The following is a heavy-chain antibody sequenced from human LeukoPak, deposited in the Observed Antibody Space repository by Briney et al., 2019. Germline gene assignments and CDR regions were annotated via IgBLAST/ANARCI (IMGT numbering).Heavy chain of an antibody. D-gene: IGHD3-22*01. CDR2: MNPNSGNT. CDR1: GYTFTSYD. CDR3: ARDPLFEKKYYYDSSDPRLGY. V-gene: IGHV1-8*01. Sequence: ASVKVSCKASGYTFTSYDINWVRQATGQGLEWMGWMNPNSGNTGYAQKFQGRVTMTRNTSISTAYMELRSLRSDDTAVYYCARDPLFEKKYYYDSSDPRLGYWGQGTLVTVSS. J-gene: IGHJ4*02.